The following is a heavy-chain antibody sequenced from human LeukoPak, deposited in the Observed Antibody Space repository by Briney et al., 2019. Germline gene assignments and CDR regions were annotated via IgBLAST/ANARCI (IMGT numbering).Heavy chain of an antibody. Sequence: AASVKVSCKASGYTFTGDYLHWVRQAPGQGLEWMGRINPNSGSANYAQKFQGRVTMTRDTSISTAHMELSRLRSDDTAVYYCARSYFIGTNCYSHLFDYWGQGTLVTVSS. V-gene: IGHV1-2*06. CDR1: GYTFTGDY. CDR3: ARSYFIGTNCYSHLFDY. J-gene: IGHJ4*02. D-gene: IGHD2-2*01. CDR2: INPNSGSA.